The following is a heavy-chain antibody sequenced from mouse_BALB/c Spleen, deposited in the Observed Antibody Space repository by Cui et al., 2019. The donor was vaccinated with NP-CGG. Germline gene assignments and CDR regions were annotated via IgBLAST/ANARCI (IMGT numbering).Heavy chain of an antibody. D-gene: IGHD1-1*01. CDR2: IDPNSGGT. V-gene: IGHV1-72*01. CDR1: GYTFISYW. Sequence: VPLQQPGSELLKPVASVKLSRKASGYTFISYWMHWVKQRPGRGLEWIGRIDPNSGGTKYNEKFKSKATLTVDKPSSTAYMQLSSLTSEDSAVYYCARYDYYGSNYFDYWGQGTTLTVSS. J-gene: IGHJ2*01. CDR3: ARYDYYGSNYFDY.